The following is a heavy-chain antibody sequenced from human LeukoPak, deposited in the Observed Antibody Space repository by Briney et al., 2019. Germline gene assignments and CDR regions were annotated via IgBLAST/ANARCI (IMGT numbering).Heavy chain of an antibody. J-gene: IGHJ4*02. D-gene: IGHD6-19*01. CDR2: IYYSGST. CDR3: ARDRSSGWYGKYYFDY. V-gene: IGHV4-59*01. Sequence: KPSETLSLTCTVSGGSLSSYYWSWIRQPPGKGLGWIGYIYYSGSTNYNPSLKSRVTISVDTSKNQFSLKLSSVTAADTAVYYCARDRSSGWYGKYYFDYWGQGTLVTVSS. CDR1: GGSLSSYY.